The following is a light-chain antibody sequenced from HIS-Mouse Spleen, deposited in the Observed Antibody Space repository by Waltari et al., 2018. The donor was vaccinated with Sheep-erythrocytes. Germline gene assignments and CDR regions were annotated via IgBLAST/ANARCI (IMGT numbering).Light chain of an antibody. CDR3: AAWDDSLSGNWV. CDR2: RTN. V-gene: IGLV1-47*01. J-gene: IGLJ3*02. Sequence: QSVLTQPPSASGTPGQRVTISCSGSSSNIGSYYVYWYQQLPGTAPKLLIYRTNQRPSGVPDRFAGSKSGTSASLAISGLRSEDEADYYCAAWDDSLSGNWVFGGGTKLTVL. CDR1: SSNIGSYY.